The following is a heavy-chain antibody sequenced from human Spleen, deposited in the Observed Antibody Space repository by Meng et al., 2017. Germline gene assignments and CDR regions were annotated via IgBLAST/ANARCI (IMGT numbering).Heavy chain of an antibody. J-gene: IGHJ5*02. CDR3: AKDYFGSGSFNP. Sequence: QVQLVQSGAEVKKPGASVKISCKASGDTFSGYAMHWVRQAPGKRLEWMGWINAGDGNTKYSRKFQGRVTITRDTSASTAYMEMSSLRSEDTAVYYCAKDYFGSGSFNPWGQGTLVTVSS. V-gene: IGHV1-3*01. D-gene: IGHD3-10*01. CDR2: INAGDGNT. CDR1: GDTFSGYA.